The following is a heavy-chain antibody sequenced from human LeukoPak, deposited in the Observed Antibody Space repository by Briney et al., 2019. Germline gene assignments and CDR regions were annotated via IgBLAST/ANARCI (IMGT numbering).Heavy chain of an antibody. J-gene: IGHJ6*03. CDR3: ARGRRIQLWLLLNYMDV. CDR2: INHSGST. Sequence: GSLRLSRAASGFTFSSYWMSWVRQAPGKGLEWIGEINHSGSTNYNPSLKSRVTISVDTSKNQFSLKLSSVTAADTAVYYCARGRRIQLWLLLNYMDVWGKGTTVTVSS. V-gene: IGHV4-34*01. CDR1: GFTFSSYW. D-gene: IGHD5-18*01.